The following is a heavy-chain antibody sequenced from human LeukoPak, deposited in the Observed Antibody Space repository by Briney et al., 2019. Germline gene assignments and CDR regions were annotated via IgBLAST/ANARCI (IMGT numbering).Heavy chain of an antibody. D-gene: IGHD3-10*02. Sequence: SETLSLTCTVSGGSLSSSSYYWGWIRPPPGKGLEWIGSIYYSGSTYYNPSLKSRVTISVDTSKNQFSLKLSSVTAADTAVYYCARLYYYVNWFDPWGQGTLVTVSS. CDR2: IYYSGST. J-gene: IGHJ5*02. V-gene: IGHV4-39*01. CDR1: GGSLSSSSYY. CDR3: ARLYYYVNWFDP.